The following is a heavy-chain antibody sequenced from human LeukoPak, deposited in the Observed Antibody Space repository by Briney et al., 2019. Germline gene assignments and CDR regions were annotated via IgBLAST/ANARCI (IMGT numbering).Heavy chain of an antibody. Sequence: ASVKVSCKVSGYTLTELSMHWVRQAPGKGLEWMGGFDPEDGETIYAQKFQGGVTMTEDTSTDTAYMELSSLRSEDTAVYYCATGVSSGWYEDYYGMDVWGQGTTVTVFS. CDR1: GYTLTELS. V-gene: IGHV1-24*01. CDR2: FDPEDGET. D-gene: IGHD6-19*01. J-gene: IGHJ6*02. CDR3: ATGVSSGWYEDYYGMDV.